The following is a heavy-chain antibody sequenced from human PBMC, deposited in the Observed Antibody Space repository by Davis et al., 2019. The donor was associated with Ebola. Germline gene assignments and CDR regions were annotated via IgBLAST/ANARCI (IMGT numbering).Heavy chain of an antibody. D-gene: IGHD1-1*01. CDR2: IYHTGRT. V-gene: IGHV4-59*12. J-gene: IGHJ4*02. CDR3: ARVGRTGTLRADY. CDR1: GGSISNYY. Sequence: SETLSLTCTVSGGSISNYYWSWIRQPPGKGLEWIGYIYHTGRTYYNPSLKSRVTISVDTSKNQFSLKLSSVTAADTAVYYCARVGRTGTLRADYWGQGTLVTVSS.